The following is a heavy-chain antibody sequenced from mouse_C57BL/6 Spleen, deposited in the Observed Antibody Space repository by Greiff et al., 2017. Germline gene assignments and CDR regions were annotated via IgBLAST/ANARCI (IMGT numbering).Heavy chain of an antibody. V-gene: IGHV1-74*01. CDR3: AIPSTVVATGYFDV. D-gene: IGHD1-1*01. CDR2: IHPSDSDT. J-gene: IGHJ1*03. Sequence: QVQLQQPGAELVKPGASVKVSCKASGYTFTSYWMHWVKQRPGQGLEWIGRIHPSDSDTNYNQKFKGKATLTVDKSSSTAYMQLSSLTAEVSAVYNCAIPSTVVATGYFDVWGTGTTVTVSS. CDR1: GYTFTSYW.